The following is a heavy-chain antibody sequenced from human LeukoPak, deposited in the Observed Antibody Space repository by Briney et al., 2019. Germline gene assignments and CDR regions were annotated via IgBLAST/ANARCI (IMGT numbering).Heavy chain of an antibody. V-gene: IGHV3-23*01. D-gene: IGHD6-13*01. CDR1: GFTFSSYG. CDR2: ISGSGGST. J-gene: IGHJ6*03. Sequence: GGPLRLSCAASGFTFSSYGMTWVRQAPGKGLDWVSTISGSGGSTYYSDSVKGRFTISRDNSKNTLYLQMNSLRAEDTAVYYCARVVGLTGYSSNWYSGYYYYMDVWGKGTTVTVSS. CDR3: ARVVGLTGYSSNWYSGYYYYMDV.